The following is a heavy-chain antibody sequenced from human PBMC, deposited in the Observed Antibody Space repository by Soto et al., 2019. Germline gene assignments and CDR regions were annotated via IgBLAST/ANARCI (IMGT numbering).Heavy chain of an antibody. CDR3: AKDREVRGVIRNGDNWFDP. CDR1: GFTFSSYA. J-gene: IGHJ5*02. Sequence: EVQLLESGGGLVQPGGSLRLSCAASGFTFSSYAMSWVRQAPGKGLEWVSAISGSGGSTYYADSVKGRFTISRDNSKNTLYLQMNSLRAEDTAVYYCAKDREVRGVIRNGDNWFDPWGQGTLVTVSS. CDR2: ISGSGGST. V-gene: IGHV3-23*01. D-gene: IGHD3-10*01.